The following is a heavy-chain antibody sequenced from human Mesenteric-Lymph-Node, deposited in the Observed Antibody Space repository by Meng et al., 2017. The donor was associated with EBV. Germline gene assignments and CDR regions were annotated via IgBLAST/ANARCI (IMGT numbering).Heavy chain of an antibody. Sequence: QLQAQGSGPGLVKPSETLSLTCTVSGGSISSSSDFWGWIRQPPGKGLEWIGTIHYSGSTYYNPSLKSRVTISVDTSKNQFSLKLSSVTAADTAVYFCARDALGGYTSGWFDYWGQGTLVTVSS. V-gene: IGHV4-39*07. J-gene: IGHJ5*01. CDR3: ARDALGGYTSGWFDY. CDR1: GGSISSSSDF. D-gene: IGHD5-12*01. CDR2: IHYSGST.